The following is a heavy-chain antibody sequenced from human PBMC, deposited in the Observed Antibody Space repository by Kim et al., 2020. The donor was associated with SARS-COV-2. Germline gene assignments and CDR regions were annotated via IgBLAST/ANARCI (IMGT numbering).Heavy chain of an antibody. CDR3: ARHEAVTGYDAFDI. J-gene: IGHJ3*02. CDR1: GYRFTSYW. CDR2: INPDDSDT. Sequence: GESLKISCKASGYRFTSYWIDWVRQMPGKGLEWMGIINPDDSDTTYSPSFQGQVTSSADKSISTAYLQWSGRKASDTAMYYCARHEAVTGYDAFDIWGQGTMVTVSS. V-gene: IGHV5-51*01. D-gene: IGHD3-9*01.